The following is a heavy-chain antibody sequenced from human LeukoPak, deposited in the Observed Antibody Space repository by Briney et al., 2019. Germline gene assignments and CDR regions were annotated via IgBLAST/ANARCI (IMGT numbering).Heavy chain of an antibody. CDR1: GGSISSYY. Sequence: SETLSLTCTVSGGSISSYYWSWIRQPPGKGLEWIGYIYDSGSTNYNPSLKSRVTISVDTSKNQFSLKLSSVTAADTAVYYCARGLPHYDYVWGSYRYLARFDYWGQGTLVTVSS. CDR3: ARGLPHYDYVWGSYRYLARFDY. V-gene: IGHV4-59*08. CDR2: IYDSGST. J-gene: IGHJ4*02. D-gene: IGHD3-16*02.